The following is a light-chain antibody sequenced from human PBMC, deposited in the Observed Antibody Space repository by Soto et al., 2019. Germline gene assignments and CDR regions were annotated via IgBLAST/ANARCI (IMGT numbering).Light chain of an antibody. J-gene: IGKJ1*01. CDR2: KAS. CDR3: QQYNSYSWT. CDR1: QSISSW. Sequence: DIQMTQSPSTLSASVGDRVTLTCRASQSISSWLAWYQQKPGKAPKLLIYKASSLESGIPSRFSGSGSGTEFSLTISSLQADDFATYYCQQYNSYSWTFGQGTKVEIK. V-gene: IGKV1-5*03.